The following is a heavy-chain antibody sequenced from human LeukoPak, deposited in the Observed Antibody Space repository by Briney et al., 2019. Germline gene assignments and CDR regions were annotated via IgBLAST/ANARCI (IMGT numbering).Heavy chain of an antibody. Sequence: GGSLRLSCTGSGFTFRNHAMSWVRQAPGKRLEWVAAITSSDGGTHYADSVKGRFTISRDNSKNTVYLQLNSLRAEDTAVYYCERGGREPNYNYYYYMDVWGKGTTVTVSS. CDR2: ITSSDGGT. J-gene: IGHJ6*03. V-gene: IGHV3-23*01. CDR1: GFTFRNHA. D-gene: IGHD3-10*01. CDR3: ERGGREPNYNYYYYMDV.